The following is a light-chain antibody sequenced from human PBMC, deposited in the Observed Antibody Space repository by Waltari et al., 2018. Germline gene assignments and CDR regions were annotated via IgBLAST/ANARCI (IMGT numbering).Light chain of an antibody. CDR1: NIGSKS. Sequence: SYVLTQPPSVSVAPGKTASITWGGNNIGSKSVNWYQQKPGQAPVLVIFHNGDRPSGIPERFSGSNSGDTATLTITRVEAGDEADYYCQVWDSDTDHFVFGTGTKINVL. J-gene: IGLJ1*01. V-gene: IGLV3-21*03. CDR2: HNG. CDR3: QVWDSDTDHFV.